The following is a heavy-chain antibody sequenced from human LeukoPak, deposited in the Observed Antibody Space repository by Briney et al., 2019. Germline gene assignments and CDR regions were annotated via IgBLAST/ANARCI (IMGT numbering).Heavy chain of an antibody. V-gene: IGHV4-59*01. J-gene: IGHJ5*02. CDR1: GGSISSYY. CDR3: ARARSSGYYYGS. Sequence: PSETLSLTCTVSGGSISSYYWSWIRQPPGKGLEWIGYIYYSGSTNYNPSLKSRATISVDTSKNQFSLKLSSVTAADTAVYYCARARSSGYYYGSWGQGTLVTVSS. CDR2: IYYSGST. D-gene: IGHD3-22*01.